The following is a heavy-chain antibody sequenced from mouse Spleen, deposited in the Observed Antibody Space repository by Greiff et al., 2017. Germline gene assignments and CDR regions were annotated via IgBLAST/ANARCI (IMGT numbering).Heavy chain of an antibody. CDR3: TYSYYSYAWFAY. J-gene: IGHJ3*01. CDR1: GFNIKDDY. CDR2: IDPENGDT. V-gene: IGHV14-4*01. Sequence: EVKLQESGAELVRPGASVKLSCTASGFNIKDDYMHWVKQRPEQGLEWIGWIDPENGDTEYASKFQGKATITADTSSNTAYLQLSSLTSEDTAVYYCTYSYYSYAWFAYWGQGTLVTVSA. D-gene: IGHD2-12*01.